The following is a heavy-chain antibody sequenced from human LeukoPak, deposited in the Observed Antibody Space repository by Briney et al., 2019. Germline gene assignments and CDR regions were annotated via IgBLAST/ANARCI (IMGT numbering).Heavy chain of an antibody. Sequence: SETLSLTCTVSGGSINSPSYYWGWIRQPPGKELEWIGSIYYSGTTNYNPSLKSRVTISVDTSKNQFSLKLTSVTATDTAVYYCARHSPSWGLRNFDYWGRGTLVTVSS. CDR3: ARHSPSWGLRNFDY. J-gene: IGHJ4*02. CDR2: IYYSGTT. CDR1: GGSINSPSYY. D-gene: IGHD1-26*01. V-gene: IGHV4-39*01.